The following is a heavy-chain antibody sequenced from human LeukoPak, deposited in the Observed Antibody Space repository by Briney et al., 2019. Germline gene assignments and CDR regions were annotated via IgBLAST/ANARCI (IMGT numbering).Heavy chain of an antibody. D-gene: IGHD2-2*03. CDR1: DGSISSHY. V-gene: IGHV4-59*11. CDR2: IYYSGST. Sequence: SETLSLTCTVSDGSISSHYWSWIRQPPGKGLEWIGYIYYSGSTNYNPSLKSRVTISVDTSKNQFSLKLSSVTAADTAVYYCALSGYCSSTSCPPLDPWGQGTLVTVSS. CDR3: ALSGYCSSTSCPPLDP. J-gene: IGHJ5*02.